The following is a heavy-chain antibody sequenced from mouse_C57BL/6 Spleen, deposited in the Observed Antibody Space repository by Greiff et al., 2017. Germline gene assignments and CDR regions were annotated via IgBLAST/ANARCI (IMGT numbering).Heavy chain of an antibody. CDR3: ARFITTVVASMDY. V-gene: IGHV1-82*01. CDR2: IYPGDGDT. D-gene: IGHD1-1*01. Sequence: QVQLKESGPELVKPGASVKISCKASGYAFSSSWMNWVKQRPGKGLEWIGRIYPGDGDTNYNGKFKGKATLTADKSSSTAYMQLSSLTSEDSAVYFCARFITTVVASMDYWGQGTSVTVSS. J-gene: IGHJ4*01. CDR1: GYAFSSSW.